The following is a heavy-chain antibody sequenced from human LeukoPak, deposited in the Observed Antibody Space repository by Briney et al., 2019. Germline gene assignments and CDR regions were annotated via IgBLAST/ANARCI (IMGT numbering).Heavy chain of an antibody. D-gene: IGHD2-8*02. CDR2: INHSGST. V-gene: IGHV4-34*01. CDR3: ARRAWSLPFDY. CDR1: GGSFSGYY. J-gene: IGHJ4*02. Sequence: PSETLSLTCAVYGGSFSGYYWSWIRQPPGKGLEWIGEINHSGSTNYNPSLKSRVTISVDTSKNQFSLKLSSVTAADTAVYYCARRAWSLPFDYWGQGTLVNVSS.